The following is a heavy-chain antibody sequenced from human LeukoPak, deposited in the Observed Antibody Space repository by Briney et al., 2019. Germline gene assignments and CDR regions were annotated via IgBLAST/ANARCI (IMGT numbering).Heavy chain of an antibody. D-gene: IGHD4-17*01. Sequence: SETLSLTCTVSGGSISSGGYYWSWIRQHPGKGLEWIGYIYYSGSTYYNPSLKSRVTISVDTPKNQFSLKLSSVTAADTAVYYCARVSGDSPSSYFDYWGQGTLVTVSS. CDR3: ARVSGDSPSSYFDY. CDR1: GGSISSGGYY. V-gene: IGHV4-31*03. J-gene: IGHJ4*02. CDR2: IYYSGST.